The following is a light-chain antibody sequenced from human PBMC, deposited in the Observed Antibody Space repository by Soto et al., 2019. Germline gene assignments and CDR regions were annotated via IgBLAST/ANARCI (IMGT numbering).Light chain of an antibody. CDR2: DAS. Sequence: IQMTQTPSTLSASVGDRVTMTWRASQSLNNYLAWYQQKPGKAPKLLIYDASTLERGVPSRFSGTGSGTEFTLTISSLQPDDFATYYCQQYYRSSITFGQGTRLEIK. CDR3: QQYYRSSIT. CDR1: QSLNNY. V-gene: IGKV1-5*01. J-gene: IGKJ5*01.